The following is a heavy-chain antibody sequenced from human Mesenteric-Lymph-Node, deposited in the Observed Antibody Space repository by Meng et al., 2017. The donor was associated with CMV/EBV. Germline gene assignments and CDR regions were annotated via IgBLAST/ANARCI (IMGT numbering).Heavy chain of an antibody. Sequence: LRLSCTVSGGSISDNFWSWIRQPPGKGLEWIGYIYSSGSFNYNPSLKSRVTMSVDSSKNQFSLKLTSVTAADTAVYYSARDVRRYVVDQYQYHYSSAMDFWCQCPTVPLSS. CDR2: IYSSGSF. CDR3: ARDVRRYVVDQYQYHYSSAMDF. J-gene: IGHJ6*02. D-gene: IGHD2-15*01. V-gene: IGHV4-59*01. CDR1: GGSISDNF.